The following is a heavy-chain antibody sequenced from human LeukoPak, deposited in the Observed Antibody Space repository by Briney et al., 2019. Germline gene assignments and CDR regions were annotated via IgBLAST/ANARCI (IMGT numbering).Heavy chain of an antibody. Sequence: ASVKVSYKASGYTFTSYDINWVRQATGQGLEWMGWMNPNSGNTGYAQKFQGRVTMTRNTSISTAYMELSSLRSEDTAVYYCARDLTMVRVPLGYWGQGTLVTVSS. CDR1: GYTFTSYD. CDR3: ARDLTMVRVPLGY. J-gene: IGHJ4*02. D-gene: IGHD3-10*01. CDR2: MNPNSGNT. V-gene: IGHV1-8*01.